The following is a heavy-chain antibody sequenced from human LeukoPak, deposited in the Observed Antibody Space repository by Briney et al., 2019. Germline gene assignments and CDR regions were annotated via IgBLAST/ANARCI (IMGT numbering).Heavy chain of an antibody. Sequence: ASVKVSCKASGYTFTSYYMHWVRQAPGQGLEWMGIINPSGGSTSYAQKFQGRVTMTRDTSTSTVYMELSSLRSEDTAVYYCVRGPHYYVSSGSTYFDYWGQGTLVTVS. CDR1: GYTFTSYY. CDR2: INPSGGST. J-gene: IGHJ4*02. D-gene: IGHD3-22*01. CDR3: VRGPHYYVSSGSTYFDY. V-gene: IGHV1-46*01.